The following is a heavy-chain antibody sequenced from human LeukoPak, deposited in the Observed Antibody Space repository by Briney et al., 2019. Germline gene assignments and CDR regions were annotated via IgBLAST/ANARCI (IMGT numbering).Heavy chain of an antibody. CDR1: GYKFTNSW. CDR2: VYPADSDT. CDR3: ARHRAFSDSSDTYFGGFDY. Sequence: GESLKISCKVSGYKFTNSWIGWVRQMPGKGLEWMGMVYPADSDTRYRPSFQGQVTISADKSIATAYLQWDNLQASDTAIYYCARHRAFSDSSDTYFGGFDYWGQGTLVTVSS. V-gene: IGHV5-51*01. J-gene: IGHJ4*02. D-gene: IGHD6-19*01.